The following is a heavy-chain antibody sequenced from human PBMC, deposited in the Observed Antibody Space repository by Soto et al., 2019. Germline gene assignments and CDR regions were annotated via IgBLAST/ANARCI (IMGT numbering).Heavy chain of an antibody. J-gene: IGHJ3*02. D-gene: IGHD1-7*01. CDR1: GYSFTSYW. Sequence: GESLKISCKGSGYSFTSYWIGWVRQMPGKGLEWMGIIYPGDSDTRYSPSFQGQVPIAADKSISTAYLQWSSLKASDPAMYYCARRGGRITGTTYAFDIWGQGTMVTVSS. CDR2: IYPGDSDT. CDR3: ARRGGRITGTTYAFDI. V-gene: IGHV5-51*01.